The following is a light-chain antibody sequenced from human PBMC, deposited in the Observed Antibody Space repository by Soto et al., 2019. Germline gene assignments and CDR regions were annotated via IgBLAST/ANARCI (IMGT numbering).Light chain of an antibody. CDR3: QQYISLWT. CDR1: QTISTF. CDR2: GAS. Sequence: GDRVTITCRASQTISTFLAWYQQKPGKAPHLLIYGASSLQSGVPSRFSGSGSGTEFTLSISSLQPDDLGTYYCQQYISLWTFGQGTKVDLK. J-gene: IGKJ1*01. V-gene: IGKV1-5*01.